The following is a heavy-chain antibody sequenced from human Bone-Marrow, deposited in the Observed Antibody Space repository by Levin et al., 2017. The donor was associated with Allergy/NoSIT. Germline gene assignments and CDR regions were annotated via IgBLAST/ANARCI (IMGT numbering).Heavy chain of an antibody. D-gene: IGHD3-3*01. Sequence: PGGSLRLSCTASGFIFSDYYMSWIRQVPGKGLEWVSYISFSADTIHYADSVKGRFTISRDNAKNTLYLQMNNLRPEDTAIYYCARDRGEKRITISGLVQNWGQGTLVTVSS. CDR2: ISFSADTI. J-gene: IGHJ4*02. V-gene: IGHV3-11*01. CDR3: ARDRGEKRITISGLVQN. CDR1: GFIFSDYY.